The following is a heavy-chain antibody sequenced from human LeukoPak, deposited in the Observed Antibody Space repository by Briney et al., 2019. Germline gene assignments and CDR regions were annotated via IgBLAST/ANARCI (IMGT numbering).Heavy chain of an antibody. D-gene: IGHD5-18*01. J-gene: IGHJ4*02. CDR1: GGSISSHY. V-gene: IGHV4-59*11. Sequence: SETLSLTCTVSGGSISSHYWSWIRQPPGKGLEWMGYILYSGSTKYNPSLKSRVTISVDKSKNQFSPKLSSATAADTAVYYCARGTAVVTFNYWGQGALATVSS. CDR2: ILYSGST. CDR3: ARGTAVVTFNY.